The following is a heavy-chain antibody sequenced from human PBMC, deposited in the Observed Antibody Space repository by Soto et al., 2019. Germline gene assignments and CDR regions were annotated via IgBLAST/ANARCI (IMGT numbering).Heavy chain of an antibody. Sequence: GGSLRLSCAASGFTFSSYWMHWVRQAPGKGLVWVSRINNDGSDTTYADSVKGRFTISRDNAKNTVYLQMNSLRAEDTAVYYCVRDKPHNWFDPWGQGTPVTISS. CDR2: INNDGSDT. J-gene: IGHJ5*02. CDR3: VRDKPHNWFDP. V-gene: IGHV3-74*01. CDR1: GFTFSSYW.